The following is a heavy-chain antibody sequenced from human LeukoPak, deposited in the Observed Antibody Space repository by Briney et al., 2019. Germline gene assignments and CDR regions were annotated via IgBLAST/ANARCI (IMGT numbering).Heavy chain of an antibody. CDR3: ARECVGRGIAAAGTSGHYYYYMDV. V-gene: IGHV1-46*01. CDR2: INPSGGST. CDR1: GYSFTTHW. D-gene: IGHD6-13*01. J-gene: IGHJ6*03. Sequence: GASVKVSCKASGYSFTTHWMHWVRQAPGQGLEWMGIINPSGGSTSYAQKFQGRVTMTRDMSTSTVYMELSSLRSEDTAVYYCARECVGRGIAAAGTSGHYYYYMDVWGKGTTVTVSS.